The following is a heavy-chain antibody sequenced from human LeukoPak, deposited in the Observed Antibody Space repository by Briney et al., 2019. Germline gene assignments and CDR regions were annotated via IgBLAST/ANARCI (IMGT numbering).Heavy chain of an antibody. CDR3: ATYNGPFDY. D-gene: IGHD5-24*01. CDR2: IYSGGST. CDR1: GFTFSNYA. V-gene: IGHV3-53*01. Sequence: PGGSLRLSCAASGFTFSNYAMSWVRQAPGKGLEWVSVIYSGGSTYYADSVKGRFTISRDNLKNALYLQMNSLRAEDTAVYYCATYNGPFDYWGQGTLVTVSS. J-gene: IGHJ4*02.